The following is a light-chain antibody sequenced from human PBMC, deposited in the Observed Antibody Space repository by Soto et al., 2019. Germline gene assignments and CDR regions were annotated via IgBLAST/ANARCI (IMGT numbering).Light chain of an antibody. J-gene: IGLJ2*01. CDR2: DGS. Sequence: QSALTQPASVSGSPGQSITISCTGTSSNVGGYNYVSWYQQHPGKAPKLMIYDGSNRPSGVSNRFSGSKSRNTASLAISGLQAEDEADYYCSSYTSSSTPKVFGGGTKLTVL. CDR1: SSNVGGYNY. V-gene: IGLV2-14*01. CDR3: SSYTSSSTPKV.